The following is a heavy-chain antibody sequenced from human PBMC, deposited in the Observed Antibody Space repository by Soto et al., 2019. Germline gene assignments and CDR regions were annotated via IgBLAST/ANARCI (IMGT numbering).Heavy chain of an antibody. J-gene: IGHJ4*02. CDR2: INHSGST. CDR1: GGSFSGYY. Sequence: PSETLSLTCAVYGGSFSGYYWSWIRQPPGKGLEWIGEINHSGSTNYNPSLKSRVTISVDTSKNQFSLKLSSVTAADTAVYYCARWVGIAAAHHNFDYWGQGTLVTVSS. V-gene: IGHV4-34*01. CDR3: ARWVGIAAAHHNFDY. D-gene: IGHD6-13*01.